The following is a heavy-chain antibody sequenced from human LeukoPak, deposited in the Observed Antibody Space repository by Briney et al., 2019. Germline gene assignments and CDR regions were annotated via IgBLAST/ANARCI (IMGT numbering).Heavy chain of an antibody. D-gene: IGHD3-22*01. CDR3: ARRFNYYDSSGYYEGFYFDY. J-gene: IGHJ4*02. V-gene: IGHV1-18*01. CDR1: GYTFTSYG. Sequence: GASVKVPCKASGYTFTSYGISWVRQAPGQGLEWMGWISAYAQKFQGSVTMTTDTSTSTAYMELRSLRSDDTAVYYCARRFNYYDSSGYYEGFYFDYWGQGTLVTVSS. CDR2: ISAY.